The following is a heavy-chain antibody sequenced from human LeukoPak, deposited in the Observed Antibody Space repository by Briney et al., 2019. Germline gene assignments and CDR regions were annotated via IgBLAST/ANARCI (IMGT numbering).Heavy chain of an antibody. J-gene: IGHJ4*02. CDR1: GFTFSSYG. D-gene: IGHD2-2*01. CDR2: IRYDGSNK. Sequence: GGSLGLSCAASGFTFSSYGMHWVRQAPGKGLEWVAFIRYDGSNKYYADSVKGRFTISRDNSKNTLYLQMNSLRAEDTAVYYCAKVYCSSTSCPHNLDYWGQGTLVTVSS. V-gene: IGHV3-30*02. CDR3: AKVYCSSTSCPHNLDY.